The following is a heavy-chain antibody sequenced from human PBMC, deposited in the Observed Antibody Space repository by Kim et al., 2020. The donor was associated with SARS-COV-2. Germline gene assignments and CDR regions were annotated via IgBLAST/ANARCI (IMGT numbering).Heavy chain of an antibody. CDR3: VKAVYSSSWYLIYFDY. CDR2: ISSNGGST. J-gene: IGHJ4*02. D-gene: IGHD6-13*01. V-gene: IGHV3-64D*09. CDR1: GFTFSSYA. Sequence: GGSLRLSCSASGFTFSSYAMHWVRQAPGKGLEYVSAISSNGGSTYYADSVKGRFTISRDNSKNTLYLQMSSLRAEYTAVYYCVKAVYSSSWYLIYFDYWGQGTLVTVSS.